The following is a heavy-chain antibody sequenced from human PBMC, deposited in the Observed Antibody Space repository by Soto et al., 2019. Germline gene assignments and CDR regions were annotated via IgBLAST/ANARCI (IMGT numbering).Heavy chain of an antibody. CDR1: GVSISSGEYY. J-gene: IGHJ3*02. Sequence: SETLSLTCTVSGVSISSGEYYWSWIRQPPGKGLEWIGYIYYSGSTYYNPSLKSRVTISVDTSKNQFSLKLSSVTAADTAVYYCAREREAFHAFDIWGQGTMVTVSS. CDR2: IYYSGST. V-gene: IGHV4-30-4*01. CDR3: AREREAFHAFDI.